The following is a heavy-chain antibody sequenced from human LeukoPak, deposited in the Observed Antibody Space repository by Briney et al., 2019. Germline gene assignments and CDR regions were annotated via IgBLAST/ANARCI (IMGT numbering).Heavy chain of an antibody. V-gene: IGHV4-59*01. CDR2: IYYSGST. CDR1: GGSISSYY. D-gene: IGHD5-18*01. J-gene: IGHJ4*02. CDR3: ARGYSYGFIDY. Sequence: NASETLSLTCTVSGGSISSYYWSWIRQPPGKGLEWIGYIYYSGSTNYNPSLKSRVTISVDTSKNQFSLKLSSVTAADTAVYYCARGYSYGFIDYWGQGTLVTVSS.